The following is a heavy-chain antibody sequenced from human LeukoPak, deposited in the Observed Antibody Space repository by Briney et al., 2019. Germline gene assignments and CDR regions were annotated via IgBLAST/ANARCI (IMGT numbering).Heavy chain of an antibody. CDR2: ISVRSNYI. D-gene: IGHD3-22*01. CDR3: VRLRRNSDTSGYYYYYDF. Sequence: GGSLRLSCAASGYTFSSFSINWVRQAPGKGLEWVSSISVRSNYIYYADSVRGRFSISRDDARDSLYLQMNSLRAEGTAVYYCVRLRRNSDTSGYYYYYDFWGQGTLVTVSS. J-gene: IGHJ4*02. CDR1: GYTFSSFS. V-gene: IGHV3-21*01.